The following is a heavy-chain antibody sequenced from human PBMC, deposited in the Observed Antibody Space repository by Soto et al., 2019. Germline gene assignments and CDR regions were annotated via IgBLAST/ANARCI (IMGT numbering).Heavy chain of an antibody. CDR1: GFTPSSYG. V-gene: IGHV3-30*03. CDR2: ISYDGSNK. CDR3: ARXSDHSRGYQYYGMDV. Sequence: QAQLVESGGGVGQSGRSLSLSCAASGFTPSSYGIHWVRQAPGKGLEWVAFISYDGSNKYYADSVKGRFTISRDNXXXXXXXXMNRLRAGDTAVYYCARXSDHSRGYQYYGMDVWGQGTTVTVSS. J-gene: IGHJ6*02.